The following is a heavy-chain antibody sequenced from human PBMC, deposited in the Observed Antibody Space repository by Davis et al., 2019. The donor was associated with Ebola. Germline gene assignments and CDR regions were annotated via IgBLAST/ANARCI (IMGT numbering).Heavy chain of an antibody. CDR1: GFTFSSYW. CDR3: ARSSYQPDW. J-gene: IGHJ4*02. V-gene: IGHV3-74*01. D-gene: IGHD2-2*01. CDR2: INTDGSFT. Sequence: PGGSLTLSCAASGFTFSSYWMHWVRHPPGKGLVWVSRINTDGSFTDYADSVKGRFTISRDNARNTVSLQMNSLRAEDTALYYCARSSYQPDWWGQGTLVTVSS.